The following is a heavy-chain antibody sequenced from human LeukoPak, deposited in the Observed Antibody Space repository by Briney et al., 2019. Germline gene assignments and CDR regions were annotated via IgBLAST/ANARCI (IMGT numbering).Heavy chain of an antibody. CDR2: IYYSGST. CDR1: GGSISSGGSY. V-gene: IGHV4-31*03. D-gene: IGHD3-22*01. Sequence: SETLSLTCTVSGGSISSGGSYWSWIRQHPGKGLEWIGYIYYSGSTYYNPSLKSRVTISVDTSKNQFSLKLSSVTAADTAVYYCARDPVPGYYYDSSGFDYWGQGTLVTVSS. CDR3: ARDPVPGYYYDSSGFDY. J-gene: IGHJ4*02.